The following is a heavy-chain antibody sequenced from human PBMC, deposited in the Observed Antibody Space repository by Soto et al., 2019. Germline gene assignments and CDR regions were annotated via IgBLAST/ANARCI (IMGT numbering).Heavy chain of an antibody. CDR3: ARDGIQHWPRYYCDH. CDR1: GYTFTNYR. J-gene: IGHJ4*02. CDR2: INPSSGST. D-gene: IGHD3-3*02. V-gene: IGHV1-46*01. Sequence: QVQLVQSGAEVKKPGASVRISCKASGYTFTNYRLHWLRQVPGQRLEWMGTINPSSGSTSFAQRFKDTDTMTRDTITNTVYMDLSSLTSDDRALYYCARDGIQHWPRYYCDHGGQGTLLSVSS.